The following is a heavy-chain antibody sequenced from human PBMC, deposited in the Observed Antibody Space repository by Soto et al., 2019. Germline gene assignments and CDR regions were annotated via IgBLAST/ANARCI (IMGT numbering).Heavy chain of an antibody. CDR3: SRGGGGGLFDL. J-gene: IGHJ4*02. CDR2: ISPRTTYK. CDR1: GFTFSDHY. Sequence: QVHLVESGGGLVKPGGSLRLSCASSGFTFSDHYMSWIRRSPGKGLEFLSYISPRTTYKNYADYVKGRFTISRDNAKSSLYLQLNSLRAEDTAIYYCSRGGGGGLFDLWGQGTFVTVSS. V-gene: IGHV3-11*06. D-gene: IGHD2-21*01.